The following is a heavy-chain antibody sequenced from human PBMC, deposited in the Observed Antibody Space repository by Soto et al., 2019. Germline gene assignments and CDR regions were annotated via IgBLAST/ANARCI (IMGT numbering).Heavy chain of an antibody. Sequence: QVQLQESGPGLVKPSQTLSLTCTVYGGSISSGGYYWSWIRQHPGKGLEWIGYIYYNGDTYYNPSLKSRVSISIDTSKNQFSLRLTSVTAADTAVYYCARSHRDNWGSPDYFDYWGQGTLVTVSS. CDR1: GGSISSGGYY. J-gene: IGHJ4*02. CDR3: ARSHRDNWGSPDYFDY. V-gene: IGHV4-31*03. CDR2: IYYNGDT. D-gene: IGHD7-27*01.